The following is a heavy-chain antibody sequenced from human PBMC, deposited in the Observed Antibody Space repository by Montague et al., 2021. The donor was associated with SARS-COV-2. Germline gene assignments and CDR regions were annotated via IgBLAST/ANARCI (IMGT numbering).Heavy chain of an antibody. V-gene: IGHV3-48*02. Sequence: SRRLSLSASGFTFSNYHMTWVRQAPGKGLQWVSYISRDSAEIYYAESVKGRFTISRDNDRSALYLQMNTLRNEDTAMYYCARDSGITGADDYWGQGTLVVVSS. J-gene: IGHJ4*02. CDR2: ISRDSAEI. D-gene: IGHD1-14*01. CDR3: ARDSGITGADDY. CDR1: GFTFSNYH.